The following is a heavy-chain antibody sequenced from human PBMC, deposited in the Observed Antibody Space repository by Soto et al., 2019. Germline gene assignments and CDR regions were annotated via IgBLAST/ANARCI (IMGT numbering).Heavy chain of an antibody. Sequence: QVTLKESGPVLVKPTETLTLTCTVSGFSLSNARMGVSWIRQPPGKALEWLAHIFSNDEKSYSTSLKSRLTISKDTSKSQVVLTMTNMDPVDTATYYCARVKEQRRGDYYYYGMDVWGQGTTVTVSS. CDR3: ARVKEQRRGDYYYYGMDV. D-gene: IGHD1-26*01. V-gene: IGHV2-26*01. J-gene: IGHJ6*02. CDR2: IFSNDEK. CDR1: GFSLSNARMG.